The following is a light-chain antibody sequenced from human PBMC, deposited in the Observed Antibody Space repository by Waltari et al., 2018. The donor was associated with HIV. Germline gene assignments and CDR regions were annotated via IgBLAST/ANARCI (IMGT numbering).Light chain of an antibody. CDR2: LNNDGSH. Sequence: QLILTQSPSASASLGASVKLTCTLSSGHSTYAIAWLQHQPAQGPRFSMTLNNDGSHTRGDGIPDRFSGSSSGAERYLTISSLQSEDEADYYCQTWDTGPWVFGGGTKLTVL. CDR1: SGHSTYA. CDR3: QTWDTGPWV. V-gene: IGLV4-69*01. J-gene: IGLJ3*02.